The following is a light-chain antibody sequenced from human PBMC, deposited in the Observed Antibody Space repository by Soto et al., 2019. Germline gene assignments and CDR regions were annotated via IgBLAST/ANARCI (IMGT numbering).Light chain of an antibody. CDR2: GAS. CDR3: QESYSFLWGT. CDR1: QGISTS. J-gene: IGKJ1*01. V-gene: IGKV1-39*01. Sequence: DIQMTQSPSSLSASVGDRVTITCRTSQGISTSLNWYQQKAGKAPKLLIYGASTLQSGVPLRFSGSGSGTDFTLTISSLQREDFATYYCQESYSFLWGTCGQGTKVDIK.